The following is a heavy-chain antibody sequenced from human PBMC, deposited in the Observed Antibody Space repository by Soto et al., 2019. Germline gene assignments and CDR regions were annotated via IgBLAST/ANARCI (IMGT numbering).Heavy chain of an antibody. J-gene: IGHJ4*02. Sequence: PXGTLSLTCAVYGGSFSDYYWAWIRQAPGKGLQWIGEINHSGSTNYKPSLRGRVTISVDTPKNQFSLKITSVTAADTAVYYCARGRTLITGTSLDYWGQGSLVTVSS. V-gene: IGHV4-34*01. CDR2: INHSGST. CDR1: GGSFSDYY. CDR3: ARGRTLITGTSLDY. D-gene: IGHD1-20*01.